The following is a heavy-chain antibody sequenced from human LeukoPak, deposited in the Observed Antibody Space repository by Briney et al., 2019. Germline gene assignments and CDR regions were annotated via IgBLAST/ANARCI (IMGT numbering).Heavy chain of an antibody. D-gene: IGHD2-8*01. CDR2: IYYSGST. CDR1: GGSISSYY. J-gene: IGHJ6*03. Sequence: NTSETLSLTCTVSGGSISSYYWSWIRQPPGKGLGWIGYIYYSGSTNYNPSLKSRVTISVDTSKNQFSLKLSSVTAADTAVYYCARDNFRNGYYMDVWGKGTTVTVSS. V-gene: IGHV4-59*01. CDR3: ARDNFRNGYYMDV.